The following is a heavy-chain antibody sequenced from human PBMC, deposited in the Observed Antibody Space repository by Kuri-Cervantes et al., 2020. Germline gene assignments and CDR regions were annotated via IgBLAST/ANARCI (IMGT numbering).Heavy chain of an antibody. CDR3: STDTVTTTGNAFDI. CDR2: IIPIFGTA. D-gene: IGHD4-17*01. V-gene: IGHV1-69*13. J-gene: IGHJ3*02. Sequence: SVKVSCKASGGTFSSYAISWVRQAPGQGLEWMGGIIPIFGTANYAQKFQGRVTITADESMSTAYMELSSLRSEDTAVYYCSTDTVTTTGNAFDIWGQGTMVTVSS. CDR1: GGTFSSYA.